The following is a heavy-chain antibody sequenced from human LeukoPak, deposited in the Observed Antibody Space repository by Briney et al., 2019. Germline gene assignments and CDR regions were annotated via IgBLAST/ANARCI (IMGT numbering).Heavy chain of an antibody. D-gene: IGHD1-1*01. Sequence: SETLSLTCTVSGGSISSSSYYWGWIRQPPGKGLEWIGSIYYSGSTYYNPSLKSRVTISVDTSKNQFSLKLSSVTAADTAVYYCARTTRNFVYWGQGTLVTVSS. CDR2: IYYSGST. CDR3: ARTTRNFVY. CDR1: GGSISSSSYY. V-gene: IGHV4-39*07. J-gene: IGHJ4*02.